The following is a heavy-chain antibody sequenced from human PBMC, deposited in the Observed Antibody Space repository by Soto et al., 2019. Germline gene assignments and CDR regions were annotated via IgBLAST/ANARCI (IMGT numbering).Heavy chain of an antibody. V-gene: IGHV4-34*01. Sequence: QVQLQQWGAGLLKPSETLSLTCGVNADSFSNYYWIWIRQPPGKGLEWIGEIDHSGNTNYSPSLKSPVTMSVDTSKNQFSLRRTSVTAADTAVYYCVGGRGRLVGFDYWGQGTLVTVSS. CDR3: VGGRGRLVGFDY. CDR1: ADSFSNYY. D-gene: IGHD1-26*01. J-gene: IGHJ4*02. CDR2: IDHSGNT.